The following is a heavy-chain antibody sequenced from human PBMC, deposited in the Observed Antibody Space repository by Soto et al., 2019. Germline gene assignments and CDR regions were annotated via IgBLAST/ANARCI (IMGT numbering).Heavy chain of an antibody. D-gene: IGHD2-15*01. Sequence: GESLKISWQGSGYRLTGFGLNWVRQRPGKGLEWVGRIDPNDSFINYSPPFEGHVTISADKSISTAYLQGTRLQAADTAIYYCAXPASGGSRDXFDIWGQGTMVTVSS. V-gene: IGHV5-10-1*01. CDR2: IDPNDSFI. CDR1: GYRLTGFG. J-gene: IGHJ3*02. CDR3: AXPASGGSRDXFDI.